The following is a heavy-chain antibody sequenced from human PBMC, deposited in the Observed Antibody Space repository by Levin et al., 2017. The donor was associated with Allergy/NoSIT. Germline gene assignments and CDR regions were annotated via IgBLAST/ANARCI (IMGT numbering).Heavy chain of an antibody. CDR1: RGSVSSSSYC. CDR3: ASPPSSSWFYFAS. J-gene: IGHJ4*02. D-gene: IGHD6-13*01. Sequence: SETLSLTCTVSRGSVSSSSYCWAWIRQPPGKGLEWIATIYSTGRTYFNPSLKSRVTISTDTSKNEFSLKMNSVTAADTAVYYCASPPSSSWFYFASWGQGSRSPSRQ. V-gene: IGHV4-39*01. CDR2: IYSTGRT.